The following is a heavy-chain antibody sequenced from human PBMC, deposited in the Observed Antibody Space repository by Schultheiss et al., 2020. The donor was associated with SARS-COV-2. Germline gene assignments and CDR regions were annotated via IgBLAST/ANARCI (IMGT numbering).Heavy chain of an antibody. V-gene: IGHV4-34*01. CDR3: ARRTANHIWPYYYYGMDV. CDR1: GGSFSGYY. CDR2: INHSGRT. J-gene: IGHJ6*02. D-gene: IGHD1-14*01. Sequence: SQTLSLTCAVYGGSFSGYYWSWIRQPPGKGLEWIGEINHSGRTNYNPSLKSRVTISVDTSKNQFSLKLSSVTAADTAVYYCARRTANHIWPYYYYGMDVWGQGTTVTFSS.